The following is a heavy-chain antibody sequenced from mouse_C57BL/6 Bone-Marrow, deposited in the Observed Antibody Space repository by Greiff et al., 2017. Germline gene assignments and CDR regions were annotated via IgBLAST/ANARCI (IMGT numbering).Heavy chain of an antibody. CDR3: ARTLLFSWYFDV. D-gene: IGHD1-1*01. Sequence: QVQLQQPGTELVKPGASVKLSCQASGYTFTSYWMHWVKQRPGQGLEWIGNINPSNGGTNYNEKFKSKATLTVDKSASTAYMQLSSLTSEDSAVYYCARTLLFSWYFDVWGTGTTVTVSS. CDR1: GYTFTSYW. J-gene: IGHJ1*03. V-gene: IGHV1-53*01. CDR2: INPSNGGT.